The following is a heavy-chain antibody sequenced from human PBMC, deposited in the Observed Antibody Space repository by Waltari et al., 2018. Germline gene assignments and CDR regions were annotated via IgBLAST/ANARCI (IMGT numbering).Heavy chain of an antibody. CDR1: GYSISNGYF. CDR2: IYHSGLT. Sequence: QVQLQQSGPGLVKPSETLSLTCDVSGYSISNGYFWGWIRQPPGKGLEWIGAIYHSGLTYYNPSLKSRVTISVDTSKIQFSLKLNSMTAADTAVYYCTREIHFWSGLVPVPYWGQGTLVTVSS. J-gene: IGHJ4*02. V-gene: IGHV4-38-2*02. CDR3: TREIHFWSGLVPVPY. D-gene: IGHD3-3*02.